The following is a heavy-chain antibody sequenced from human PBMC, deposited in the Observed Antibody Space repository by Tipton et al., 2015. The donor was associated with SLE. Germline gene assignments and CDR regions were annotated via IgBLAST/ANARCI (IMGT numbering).Heavy chain of an antibody. V-gene: IGHV4-39*07. D-gene: IGHD6-13*01. Sequence: TLSLTCTVSGGSVSSSSYYWGWIRQPPGKGLEWTGSIYYSGSTYYNPSLKSRVTISVDTSKNQFSLKLSSVTAADTAVYYCASYGGSSWGDAFDIWGQGTMVTVSS. J-gene: IGHJ3*02. CDR1: GGSVSSSSYY. CDR3: ASYGGSSWGDAFDI. CDR2: IYYSGST.